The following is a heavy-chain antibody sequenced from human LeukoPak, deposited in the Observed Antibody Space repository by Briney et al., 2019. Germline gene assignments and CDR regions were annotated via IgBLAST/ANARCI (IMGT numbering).Heavy chain of an antibody. CDR1: GGSISSYY. J-gene: IGHJ4*02. V-gene: IGHV4-59*08. D-gene: IGHD2-8*02. Sequence: SETLSLTCTVPGGSISSYYWSWIRQPPGKGLEWIAYISDIGSINYNPSLKSRVTISLDTSKNQFSLKLSSVTAPDTAVYYCAGHHPRNTVDFWGQGTLVTVSS. CDR2: ISDIGSI. CDR3: AGHHPRNTVDF.